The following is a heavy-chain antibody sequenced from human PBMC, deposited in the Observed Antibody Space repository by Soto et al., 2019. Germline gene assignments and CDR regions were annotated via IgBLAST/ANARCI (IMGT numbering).Heavy chain of an antibody. CDR2: ISAYNGNT. J-gene: IGHJ4*02. V-gene: IGHV1-18*01. CDR3: ASFRLAPPAF. D-gene: IGHD6-13*01. CDR1: GYTFTSYG. Sequence: ASVKVSCKASGYTFTSYGISWVRQAPGQGLEWMGWISAYNGNTNYAQKLQGRVTMTTDTSTSTVYMELSSLRSEDTAVYYCASFRLAPPAFWGQGTLVPGSS.